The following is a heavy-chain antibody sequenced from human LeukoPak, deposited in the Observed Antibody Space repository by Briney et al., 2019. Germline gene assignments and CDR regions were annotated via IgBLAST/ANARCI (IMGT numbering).Heavy chain of an antibody. CDR1: GFTFSIYS. Sequence: PGGSLRLSCAASGFTFSIYSMNWVRQAPGKGLEWVSSISSSSSYIYYADSVKGRFTISRDNSKSTLFLQMNSLRAEDTAVYYCAKDSHSGTYFDSWGRGTLVTVSS. CDR3: AKDSHSGTYFDS. CDR2: ISSSSSYI. J-gene: IGHJ4*02. D-gene: IGHD1-26*01. V-gene: IGHV3-21*04.